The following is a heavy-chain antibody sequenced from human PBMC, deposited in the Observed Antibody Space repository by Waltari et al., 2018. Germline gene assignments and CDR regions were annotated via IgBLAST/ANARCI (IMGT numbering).Heavy chain of an antibody. D-gene: IGHD6-13*01. V-gene: IGHV3-64*01. Sequence: EVQLVESGGGLVQPGGSLRLSCAASGFTFSSYAMHWVRQAPGKGLEYVSAISSNGGSTYYANSVKGRFTISRDNSKNTLYLQMGSLRAEDMAVYYWARGEGSSSWYPYYFDYWGQGTLVTVSS. CDR3: ARGEGSSSWYPYYFDY. CDR1: GFTFSSYA. J-gene: IGHJ4*02. CDR2: ISSNGGST.